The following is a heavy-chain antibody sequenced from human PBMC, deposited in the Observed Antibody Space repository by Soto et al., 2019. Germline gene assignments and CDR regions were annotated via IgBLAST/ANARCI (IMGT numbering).Heavy chain of an antibody. CDR2: IDPSDSYT. J-gene: IGHJ4*02. CDR3: ARLHVSGYYLKDLDY. Sequence: ESLKISCKGSGDSFTRYWISWVRQMPGKGLEWMGRIDPSDSYTNYSPSFQGHVTISADKSISTAYLQWSSLKASDTAMYYCARLHVSGYYLKDLDYWGQGTLVTVS. D-gene: IGHD3-22*01. CDR1: GDSFTRYW. V-gene: IGHV5-10-1*01.